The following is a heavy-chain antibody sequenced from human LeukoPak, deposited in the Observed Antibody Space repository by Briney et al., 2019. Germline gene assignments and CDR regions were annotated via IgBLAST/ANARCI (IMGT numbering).Heavy chain of an antibody. D-gene: IGHD5-12*01. CDR3: ARGGWLQTLNY. Sequence: SETLSLTCAVYGESFSGYYWSWIRQPPGKGLEWIGEINHSGSTNYNPSLKSRVTISVDTSKNQFSLKLSSVTAADTAVYYCARGGWLQTLNYWGQGTLVTVSS. J-gene: IGHJ4*02. CDR2: INHSGST. V-gene: IGHV4-34*01. CDR1: GESFSGYY.